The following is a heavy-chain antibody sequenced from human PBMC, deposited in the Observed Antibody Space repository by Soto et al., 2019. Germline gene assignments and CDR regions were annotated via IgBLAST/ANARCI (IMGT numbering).Heavy chain of an antibody. J-gene: IGHJ4*02. CDR2: ISGSGGST. CDR1: GFTFSSYA. CDR3: AKPKVNGFEY. V-gene: IGHV3-23*01. D-gene: IGHD2-8*01. Sequence: VGSLRLSCAASGFTFSSYAMSCVRQAPGKGLEWVSAISGSGGSTYYADSVKGRFTISRDNSKNTLYLQMNSLRAEDTAVYYCAKPKVNGFEYWGQGTLVTVSS.